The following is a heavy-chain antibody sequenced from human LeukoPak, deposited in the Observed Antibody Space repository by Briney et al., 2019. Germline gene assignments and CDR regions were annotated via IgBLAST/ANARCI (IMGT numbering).Heavy chain of an antibody. V-gene: IGHV1-46*03. CDR1: GYTFTSYY. D-gene: IGHD6-19*01. CDR2: INPSGGST. Sequence: ASVKVSCKASGYTFTSYYMHWVRQAPGQGLEWMGIINPSGGSTSYAQKFQGRVTMNRDTSTSTVYMELSSLRSEDTAVYYCARVLYSSGWYAPGFDYWGQGTLVTVSS. CDR3: ARVLYSSGWYAPGFDY. J-gene: IGHJ4*02.